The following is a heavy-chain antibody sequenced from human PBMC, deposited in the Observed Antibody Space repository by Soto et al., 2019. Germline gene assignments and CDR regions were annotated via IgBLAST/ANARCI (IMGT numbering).Heavy chain of an antibody. CDR2: INHSRNT. J-gene: IGHJ4*02. CDR3: ARRRSAGIMV. Sequence: QVQLQQWGAGLLKPSETLSLTCAVYGGSFSGYYWSWIRQPPGKGLEWIGEINHSRNTNYNPSLKSRVTISVDTSKNQLSLKLSSVTAADTAVYYCARRRSAGIMVWGQGTLVTVSS. CDR1: GGSFSGYY. V-gene: IGHV4-34*01. D-gene: IGHD6-13*01.